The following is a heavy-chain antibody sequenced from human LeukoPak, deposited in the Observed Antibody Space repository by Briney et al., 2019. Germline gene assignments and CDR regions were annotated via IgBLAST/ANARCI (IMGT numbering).Heavy chain of an antibody. J-gene: IGHJ4*02. D-gene: IGHD2-15*01. CDR1: GFTLSSYA. CDR2: ISVSGNT. V-gene: IGHV3-23*01. Sequence: GSLRLSWAASGFTLSSYAMSWVRQDPGQGLEWVSAISVSGNTSHADSVKGRFASSRDSSKNTRYLQMNSLRAGDAAVYYCAKAPVTACSGGYCYQFDYWSQGNLVTVSS. CDR3: AKAPVTACSGGYCYQFDY.